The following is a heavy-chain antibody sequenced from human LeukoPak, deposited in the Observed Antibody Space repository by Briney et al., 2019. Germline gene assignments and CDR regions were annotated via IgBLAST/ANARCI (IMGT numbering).Heavy chain of an antibody. CDR2: INPSGGST. Sequence: GASVKVSCKASGYTFTSYYMHWVRQAPGQGLEWMGIINPSGGSTSYAQKFQGSVTMTRDMSTSTVYMELSSLRSEDTAVYYCARPSTYYYDSSGYSHFDYWGQGTLVTVSS. J-gene: IGHJ4*02. CDR1: GYTFTSYY. CDR3: ARPSTYYYDSSGYSHFDY. D-gene: IGHD3-22*01. V-gene: IGHV1-46*01.